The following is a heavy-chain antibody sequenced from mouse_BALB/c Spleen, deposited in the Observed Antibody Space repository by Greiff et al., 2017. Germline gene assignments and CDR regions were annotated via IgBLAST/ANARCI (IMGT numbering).Heavy chain of an antibody. J-gene: IGHJ3*01. Sequence: VKLMESGPGLVQPSQSLSITCTVSGFSLTSYGVHWVRQSPGKGLEWLGVIWSGGSTDYNAAFISRLSISKDNSKSQVFFKMNSLQANDTAIYYCARVDYDGACLAYWGQGTLVTVSA. CDR3: ARVDYDGACLAY. V-gene: IGHV2-2*02. D-gene: IGHD2-4*01. CDR2: IWSGGST. CDR1: GFSLTSYG.